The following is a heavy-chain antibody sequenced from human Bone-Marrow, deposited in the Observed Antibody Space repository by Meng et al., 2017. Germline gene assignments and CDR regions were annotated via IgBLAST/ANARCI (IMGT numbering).Heavy chain of an antibody. CDR1: GYTFTGYY. CDR2: INPNSGGT. V-gene: IGHV1-2*02. CDR3: ARDHDSSGYFYYYYGMDV. J-gene: IGHJ6*02. Sequence: ASVKVSCKASGYTFTGYYMHWVRQAPGQGLEWMGWINPNSGGTNYAQKFQGRVTMTRDTSISTAYMELSRLRSDDTAVYYCARDHDSSGYFYYYYGMDVWGQGTMVTVSS. D-gene: IGHD3-22*01.